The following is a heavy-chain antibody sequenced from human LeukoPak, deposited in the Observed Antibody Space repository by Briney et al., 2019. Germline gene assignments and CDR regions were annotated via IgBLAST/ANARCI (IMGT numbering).Heavy chain of an antibody. Sequence: ASVKVSCKASGYTFTSYDINWVRQAPGQGLEWRGWISAYNGNTNYAQKLQGRVTMTTDTSTSTAYMELRSLRSDDTAVYYCARDLGIAAAGTPDYWGQGTLVTVSS. CDR3: ARDLGIAAAGTPDY. CDR1: GYTFTSYD. CDR2: ISAYNGNT. J-gene: IGHJ4*02. D-gene: IGHD6-13*01. V-gene: IGHV1-18*01.